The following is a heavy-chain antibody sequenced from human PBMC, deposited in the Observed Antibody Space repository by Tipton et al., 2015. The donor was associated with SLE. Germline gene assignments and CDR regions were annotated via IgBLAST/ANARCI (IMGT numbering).Heavy chain of an antibody. J-gene: IGHJ4*02. V-gene: IGHV4-38-2*01. Sequence: TLSLTCAVSGFSISTGYYWGWIRQPPGKGLEWIGSVSHRGTTFYNPALMSRVTISVDTSNNQFSLRLSSVTAADTAMYYCTRHFYTFDYWGQGKLVTVSS. D-gene: IGHD2/OR15-2a*01. CDR1: GFSISTGYY. CDR2: VSHRGTT. CDR3: TRHFYTFDY.